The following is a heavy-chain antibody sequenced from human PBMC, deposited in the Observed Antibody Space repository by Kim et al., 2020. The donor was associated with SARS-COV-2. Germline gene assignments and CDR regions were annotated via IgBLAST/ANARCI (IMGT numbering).Heavy chain of an antibody. CDR1: GFTFDDYT. CDR3: AKDEPYSRAYDY. D-gene: IGHD6-13*01. Sequence: GGSLRLSCAASGFTFDDYTMHWVRQAPGKGLEWVSLISLDGGSTYYADSVKGRFTISRDNSKNSLYLQMNSLRTEDTALYYCAKDEPYSRAYDYWGQGTLVTVSS. CDR2: ISLDGGST. J-gene: IGHJ4*02. V-gene: IGHV3-43*01.